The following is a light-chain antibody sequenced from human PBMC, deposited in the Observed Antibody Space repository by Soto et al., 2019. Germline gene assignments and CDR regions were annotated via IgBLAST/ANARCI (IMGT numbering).Light chain of an antibody. CDR3: QQYGSSPLVT. CDR1: QSVNNSY. Sequence: VVLTQSPGTLSLSPGERATLSCRASQSVNNSYLAWYQQKPCQAPRLLIYGASSRATGIPDRFSGSGSRTDFTLTISRLEPEDFAVYYCQQYGSSPLVTFGQGTRLEIK. CDR2: GAS. V-gene: IGKV3-20*01. J-gene: IGKJ5*01.